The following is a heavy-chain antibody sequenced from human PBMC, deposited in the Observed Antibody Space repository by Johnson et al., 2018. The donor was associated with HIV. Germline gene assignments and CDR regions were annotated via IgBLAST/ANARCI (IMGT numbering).Heavy chain of an antibody. D-gene: IGHD3-22*01. CDR1: GFTFSSYA. V-gene: IGHV3-23*04. CDR2: ISGSGGST. Sequence: VYLVESGGGVVQPGRSLRLSCAASGFTFSSYAMSWVRQAPGKGLEWVSAISGSGGSTYYADSVKGRFTISRDNAKNSLYLQMNSLRAEDTALYYCARDWDYYESSGYYYANMVDAFDVWGQGTVVTVSS. CDR3: ARDWDYYESSGYYYANMVDAFDV. J-gene: IGHJ3*01.